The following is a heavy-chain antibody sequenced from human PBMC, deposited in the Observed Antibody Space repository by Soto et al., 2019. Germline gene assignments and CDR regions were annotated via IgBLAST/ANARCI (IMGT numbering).Heavy chain of an antibody. V-gene: IGHV4-59*01. Sequence: KSSETLSLTCTVSGGSISSYYWIWIGQPPGKGLEWIGYIYYSGSTNYNPSLKSRVTISVDTSKNQFSLKLSSVTAADTAVYYCARTHGSGSYYPYYFDYWGQGTLVTVSS. J-gene: IGHJ4*02. CDR1: GGSISSYY. D-gene: IGHD3-10*01. CDR2: IYYSGST. CDR3: ARTHGSGSYYPYYFDY.